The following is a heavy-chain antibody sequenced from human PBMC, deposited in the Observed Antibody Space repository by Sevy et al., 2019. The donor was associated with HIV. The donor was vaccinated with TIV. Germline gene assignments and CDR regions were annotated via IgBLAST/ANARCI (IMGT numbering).Heavy chain of an antibody. J-gene: IGHJ3*02. V-gene: IGHV3-7*01. CDR1: GFTFSSYW. D-gene: IGHD3-10*01. Sequence: GGSLRLSCAASGFTFSSYWMSWVRQAPGKGLEWVANIKQDGSEKYYVDSVKGRFNISGDNAKNSLYLQMNSLRAEDTAVYYCARKRGYGSGSYSQDAFDIWGQGTMVTVSS. CDR3: ARKRGYGSGSYSQDAFDI. CDR2: IKQDGSEK.